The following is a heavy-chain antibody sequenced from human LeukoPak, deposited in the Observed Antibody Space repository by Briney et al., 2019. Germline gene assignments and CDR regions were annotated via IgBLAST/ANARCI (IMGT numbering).Heavy chain of an antibody. Sequence: AGGSLRLSCAASGFTFSSHAMSWVRQAPGKGLEWVSAFSGSGCNTYYADSVKGRFTISRDNAKNSLYLQMNSLRAEDTAVYYCAREESSSSGYYFDYWGQGALVTVSS. D-gene: IGHD6-6*01. V-gene: IGHV3-23*01. CDR3: AREESSSSGYYFDY. CDR1: GFTFSSHA. J-gene: IGHJ4*02. CDR2: FSGSGCNT.